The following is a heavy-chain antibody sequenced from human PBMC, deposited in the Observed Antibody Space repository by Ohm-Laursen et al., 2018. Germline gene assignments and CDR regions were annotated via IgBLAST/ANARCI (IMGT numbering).Heavy chain of an antibody. CDR1: GFSLSTSGMC. Sequence: TQTLTLTYTFSGFSLSTSGMCVSWIRQPPGKALEWLARIDWDDDKYYSTSLKTRLTISKDTSKNQVVLTMTNMDPVDTATYYCARTPHYYDSSGYSTDFDYWGQGTLVTVSS. CDR3: ARTPHYYDSSGYSTDFDY. V-gene: IGHV2-70*11. J-gene: IGHJ4*02. CDR2: IDWDDDK. D-gene: IGHD3-22*01.